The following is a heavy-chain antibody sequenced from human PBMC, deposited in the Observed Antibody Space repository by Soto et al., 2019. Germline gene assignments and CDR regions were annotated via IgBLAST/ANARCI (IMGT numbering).Heavy chain of an antibody. V-gene: IGHV3-23*01. CDR3: ARGDCSGGRCYRGFDY. J-gene: IGHJ4*02. D-gene: IGHD2-15*01. CDR1: GFTFSSYD. CDR2: VSASGSIT. Sequence: GGSRRLSCAASGFTFSSYDMTWVRQAPGKGLEWVSGVSASGSITSYADSAKGRFTISRDNAKNTMFLQMNSLRAEDTAVYFCARGDCSGGRCYRGFDYWGQGTLVTVSS.